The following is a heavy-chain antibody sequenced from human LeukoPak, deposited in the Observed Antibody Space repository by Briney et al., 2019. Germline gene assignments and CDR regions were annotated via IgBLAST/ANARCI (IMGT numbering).Heavy chain of an antibody. CDR2: INPSGGST. CDR3: ARVRDGYNDAYDI. CDR1: GYIFSDYY. V-gene: IGHV1-46*01. J-gene: IGHJ3*02. Sequence: ASVKVSCKASGYIFSDYYIYWVRQAPGQGLEWMGIINPSGGSTNYAQNFQGRVTMTRDTSTSTVYMELSSLRSEDTAVYYCARVRDGYNDAYDIWGQGTMVTVPS. D-gene: IGHD5-24*01.